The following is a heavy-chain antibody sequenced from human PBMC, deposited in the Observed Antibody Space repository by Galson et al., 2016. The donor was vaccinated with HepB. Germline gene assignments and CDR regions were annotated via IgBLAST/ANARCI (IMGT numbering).Heavy chain of an antibody. V-gene: IGHV3-23*01. Sequence: SLRLSCAASGFPFSSYAISWVRQAPGKGLEWVSSISGTGGSIYYGDSVKGRFTISRDNSKNTVYLQMISPRAEDTAVYYCAKYSGITIFGVTMRYYFDYWGQGTLVTVSS. CDR1: GFPFSSYA. J-gene: IGHJ4*02. D-gene: IGHD3-3*01. CDR3: AKYSGITIFGVTMRYYFDY. CDR2: ISGTGGSI.